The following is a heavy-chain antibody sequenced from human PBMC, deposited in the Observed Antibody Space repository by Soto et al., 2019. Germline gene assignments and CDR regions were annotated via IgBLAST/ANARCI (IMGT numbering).Heavy chain of an antibody. CDR3: ALRSMAVVPEY. V-gene: IGHV4-59*01. J-gene: IGHJ4*02. CDR2: QYYGLSA. D-gene: IGHD3-22*01. Sequence: QVQLQESGPGLVKPSETLSLTCAVSGDSISSYYCMWIRQPPGKGLESIGYQYYGLSANYNPSLKGRVTLPVDTSTNQCSLTLSSMAAADTAVYYCALRSMAVVPEYWGQGTLVTVSS. CDR1: GDSISSYY.